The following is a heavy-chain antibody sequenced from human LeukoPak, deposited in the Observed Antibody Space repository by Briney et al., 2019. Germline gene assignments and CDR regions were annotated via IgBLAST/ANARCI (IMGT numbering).Heavy chain of an antibody. V-gene: IGHV3-30*18. Sequence: GGSLRLSCAASGFTFSSYGMHWVRQAPGKGLEWVAVISYDGSNKYYADSVKGRFTISRDNSKNTLYLQMNSLRAEDTAVYYCAKDYSAILRYFDWLAYYFDYWGQGTLVTVSS. CDR2: ISYDGSNK. D-gene: IGHD3-9*01. CDR1: GFTFSSYG. CDR3: AKDYSAILRYFDWLAYYFDY. J-gene: IGHJ4*02.